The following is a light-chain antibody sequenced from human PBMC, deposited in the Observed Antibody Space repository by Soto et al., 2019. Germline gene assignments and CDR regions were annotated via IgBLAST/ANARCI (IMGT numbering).Light chain of an antibody. CDR3: QQYNSYWYT. V-gene: IGKV1-5*03. CDR1: QSISNW. CDR2: KAS. Sequence: DIQMTQSPSTLSASVGDRVTITCRASQSISNWLAWYQQKPGKAPKLLIYKASTLESGGPSRFSGSGSGTEFTLTISSLQPDDFATYFCQQYNSYWYTFGQGTKLDIK. J-gene: IGKJ2*01.